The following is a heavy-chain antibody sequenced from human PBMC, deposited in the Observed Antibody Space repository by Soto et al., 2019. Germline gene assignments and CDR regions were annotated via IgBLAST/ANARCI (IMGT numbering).Heavy chain of an antibody. Sequence: PGESLKISCKGSGYSFTSYWIGWVRQMPGKGLEWMGIIYPGDSDTRYSPSFQGQVTISADKSISTAYLQWSSLKASDTAMYYCARGYDFWSGYYKRGRTNYYYYMDVWGKGTTVTVSS. V-gene: IGHV5-51*01. J-gene: IGHJ6*03. CDR3: ARGYDFWSGYYKRGRTNYYYYMDV. CDR1: GYSFTSYW. D-gene: IGHD3-3*01. CDR2: IYPGDSDT.